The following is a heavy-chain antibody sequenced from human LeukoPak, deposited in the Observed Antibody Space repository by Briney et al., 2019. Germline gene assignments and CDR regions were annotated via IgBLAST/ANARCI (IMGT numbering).Heavy chain of an antibody. Sequence: SETLSLTCTVSGGSISSYYWSRIRQPPGKGLEWIGYINYSGSTNYNPSLKSRVTISVDTSKNQFSLKLSSVTAADTAVYYCARDRSYYGMDVWGQGTTVTVSS. CDR3: ARDRSYYGMDV. CDR2: INYSGST. J-gene: IGHJ6*02. CDR1: GGSISSYY. V-gene: IGHV4-59*01.